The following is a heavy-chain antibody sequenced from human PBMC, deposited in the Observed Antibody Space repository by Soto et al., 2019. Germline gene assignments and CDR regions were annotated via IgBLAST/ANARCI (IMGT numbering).Heavy chain of an antibody. CDR2: ISSSSSYI. V-gene: IGHV3-21*01. Sequence: PGGSLRLSCAASGFTVSSNYMSWVRQAPGKGLEWVSSISSSSSYIYYADSVKGRFTISRDNAKNSLYLQMNSLRAEDTAVYYCARDSEPYCSGGSCYSGALFYFDYWGQGTLVTVSS. CDR1: GFTVSSNY. J-gene: IGHJ4*02. D-gene: IGHD2-15*01. CDR3: ARDSEPYCSGGSCYSGALFYFDY.